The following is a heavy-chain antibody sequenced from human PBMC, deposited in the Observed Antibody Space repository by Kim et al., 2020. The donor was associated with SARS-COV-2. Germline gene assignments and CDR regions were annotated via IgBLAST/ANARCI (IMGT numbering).Heavy chain of an antibody. CDR3: ARELHGSEPDY. Sequence: ASVKVSCKASGYTFTSYNIHWVRQAPGQGLEWVGLINPGDGGEVYAQNFQGRLTMTTDTSTSTVYMEVSSLSSEDTAMYYCARELHGSEPDYWGQGTLVT. D-gene: IGHD3-10*01. CDR2: INPGDGGE. CDR1: GYTFTSYN. J-gene: IGHJ4*02. V-gene: IGHV1-46*01.